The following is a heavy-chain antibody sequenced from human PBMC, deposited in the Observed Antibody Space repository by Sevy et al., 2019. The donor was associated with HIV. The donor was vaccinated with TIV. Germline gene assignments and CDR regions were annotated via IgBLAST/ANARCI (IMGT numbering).Heavy chain of an antibody. Sequence: GGSLRLSCAASGFTFSSYGMHWVRQAPGKGQEWVAFIRYDGSNKYYADSVKGRFTISRDNSKNTQYLQMNSLRAEDTAVYYCAKVIIAVPGDYYYYGMDVWGQGTTVTVSS. J-gene: IGHJ6*02. CDR2: IRYDGSNK. CDR3: AKVIIAVPGDYYYYGMDV. D-gene: IGHD7-27*01. CDR1: GFTFSSYG. V-gene: IGHV3-30*02.